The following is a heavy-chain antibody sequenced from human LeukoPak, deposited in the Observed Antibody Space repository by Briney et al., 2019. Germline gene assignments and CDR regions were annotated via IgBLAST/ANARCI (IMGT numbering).Heavy chain of an antibody. V-gene: IGHV4-34*01. CDR2: IDYSGSP. J-gene: IGHJ2*01. Sequence: PSETLSLTCGVSSGSLSGYYWRWIRQPPGGGLEWIGEIDYSGSPNYNPSLKSRVTISGDTSKKQFSLNLTSVTAADTGVYYCARAVDLWGRGTPVTVSP. CDR3: ARAVDL. CDR1: SGSLSGYY.